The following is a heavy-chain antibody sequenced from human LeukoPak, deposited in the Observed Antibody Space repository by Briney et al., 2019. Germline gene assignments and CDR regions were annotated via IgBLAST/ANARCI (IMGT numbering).Heavy chain of an antibody. V-gene: IGHV3-21*01. J-gene: IGHJ3*02. CDR1: GFTFSSYS. Sequence: GGSLRLSCAASGFTFSSYSMNWARQAPGKGLEWVSSISSSSSYIYYADSVKGRFTISRDNAKNSLYLQMNSLRAEDTAVYYCARDQGGIYYDSSGYDAFDIWGQGTMVTVSS. CDR2: ISSSSSYI. D-gene: IGHD3-22*01. CDR3: ARDQGGIYYDSSGYDAFDI.